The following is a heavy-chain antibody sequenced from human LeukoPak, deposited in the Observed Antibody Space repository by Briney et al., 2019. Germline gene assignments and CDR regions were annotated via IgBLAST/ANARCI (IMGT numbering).Heavy chain of an antibody. J-gene: IGHJ4*02. CDR3: ARDYYDSRSFDY. D-gene: IGHD3-22*01. CDR2: MNPNSGNT. CDR1: GYTFTSYD. Sequence: GASVKVSCKASGYTFTSYDINWVRQATGQGLEWMGWMNPNSGNTGYAQKFQGRVTMTRNTSISTAYMELSSLRSEDTAVYYCARDYYDSRSFDYWGQGTLVTVSS. V-gene: IGHV1-8*01.